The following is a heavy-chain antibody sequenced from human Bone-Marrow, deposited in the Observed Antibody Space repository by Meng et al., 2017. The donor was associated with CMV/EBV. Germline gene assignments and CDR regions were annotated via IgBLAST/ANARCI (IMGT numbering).Heavy chain of an antibody. CDR1: GFTFSSYA. CDR2: ISYDGSNK. J-gene: IGHJ2*01. D-gene: IGHD5-12*01. CDR3: ARVRVLYWYFDL. V-gene: IGHV3-30-3*01. Sequence: GESLKISCAASGFTFSSYAMHWVRQAPGKGLEWVAVISYDGSNKYYADSVKGRFTISRDNSKNTLYLQMNSLRAEDTAVYYCARVRVLYWYFDLWGRGTLVPVSS.